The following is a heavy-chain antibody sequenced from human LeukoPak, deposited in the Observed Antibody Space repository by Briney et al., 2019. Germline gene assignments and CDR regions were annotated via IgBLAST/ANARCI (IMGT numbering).Heavy chain of an antibody. CDR2: IKEDGSDK. V-gene: IGHV3-7*01. CDR1: GFTINTFW. J-gene: IGHJ4*02. CDR3: ARDSSGYQ. Sequence: GGTLGLSCAASGFTINTFWLGWVRQGPGKGLEGVADIKEDGSDKYYGDSVKGRFTISRDNAKNSLYLQMNRLRAEDTAVYYCARDSSGYQWGQGTLVTVSS. D-gene: IGHD3-22*01.